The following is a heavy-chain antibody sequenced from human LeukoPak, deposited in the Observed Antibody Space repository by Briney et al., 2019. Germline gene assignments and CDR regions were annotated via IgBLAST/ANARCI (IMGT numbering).Heavy chain of an antibody. CDR2: IYYSGST. Sequence: SETLSLTCTVSGGSISSGGYYWSWIRQHPGKGLEWIGYIYYSGSTYYNPSLKSRVTISVDTSKNQFSLKLSSVTAADTAVYYCASTNLYQLPNVFDYWGQGTLVTVSS. V-gene: IGHV4-31*03. CDR3: ASTNLYQLPNVFDY. J-gene: IGHJ4*02. D-gene: IGHD2-2*01. CDR1: GGSISSGGYY.